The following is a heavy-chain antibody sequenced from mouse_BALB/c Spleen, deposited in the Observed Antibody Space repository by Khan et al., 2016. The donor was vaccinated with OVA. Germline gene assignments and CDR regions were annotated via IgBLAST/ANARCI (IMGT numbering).Heavy chain of an antibody. CDR2: INPSTGST. CDR1: GYTFINYW. Sequence: VQLQQSGAELAKPGASVKMSCKASGYTFINYWILWVKQRPGQGLEWIGYINPSTGSTEYNQNFKDKATLTADKSSSTAYMQLSSLTTEDSAVYYGSRRGRRWDFDYGGQGTTLTVSS. D-gene: IGHD1-1*02. V-gene: IGHV1-7*01. CDR3: SRRGRRWDFDY. J-gene: IGHJ2*01.